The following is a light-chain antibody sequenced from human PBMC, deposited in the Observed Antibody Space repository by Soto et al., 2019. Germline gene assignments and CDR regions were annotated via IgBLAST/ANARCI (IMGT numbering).Light chain of an antibody. V-gene: IGKV1-5*03. CDR2: KAS. Sequence: DIQMTQSPSTLSASVGDRVTITCRASQSISSWLAWFQQKPGKAPKLLIYKASSLESGVPSRFSGSGSGTEFTLTISSLQSDDFAIYYCQQYNSYPWTFGQGTEVEIK. CDR3: QQYNSYPWT. J-gene: IGKJ1*01. CDR1: QSISSW.